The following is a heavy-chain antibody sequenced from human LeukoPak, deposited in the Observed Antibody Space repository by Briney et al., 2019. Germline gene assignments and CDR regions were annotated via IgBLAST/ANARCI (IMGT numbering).Heavy chain of an antibody. D-gene: IGHD3-10*01. V-gene: IGHV3-21*01. Sequence: PGGSLRLSCAASGFTFSSYSMNWVRQAPGKGLEWVSSISSSSSYIYYADSVKGRFTISRDNAKNSLYLQMNSLRAEDTAVYYCAREQRATMVRGVINSWGQGTMVTVSS. J-gene: IGHJ3*01. CDR2: ISSSSSYI. CDR3: AREQRATMVRGVINS. CDR1: GFTFSSYS.